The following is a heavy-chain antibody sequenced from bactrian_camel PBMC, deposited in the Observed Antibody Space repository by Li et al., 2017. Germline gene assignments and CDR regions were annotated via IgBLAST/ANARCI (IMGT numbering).Heavy chain of an antibody. V-gene: IGHV3S55*01. CDR3: ATTRRRCGLDASDFDY. CDR2: IKIGGET. J-gene: IGHJ6*01. D-gene: IGHD1*01. Sequence: HVQLVESGGGSVQAGGSLRLSCTASGLTATCMGWFRKSLMKDREAVAAIKIGGETKLADSVKGRFTISRDKAKNTLYLQMNSLKPEDTAMYYCATTRRRCGLDASDFDYWGQGTQVTVS. CDR1: GLTATC.